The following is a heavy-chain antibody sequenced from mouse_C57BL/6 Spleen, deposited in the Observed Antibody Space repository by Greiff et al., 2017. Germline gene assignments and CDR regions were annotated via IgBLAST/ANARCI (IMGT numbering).Heavy chain of an antibody. D-gene: IGHD1-1*01. CDR3: ARSQITTVVATDYYAMDY. CDR2: IWSGGST. V-gene: IGHV2-2*01. CDR1: GFSLTSYG. Sequence: QVQLQQSGPGLVQPSQSLSITCTVSGFSLTSYGVHWVRQSPGKGLEWLGVIWSGGSTDYNAAFISRLSISKDNSKSQVFFKMNSLQADDTAIYYCARSQITTVVATDYYAMDYWGQGTSVTVSS. J-gene: IGHJ4*01.